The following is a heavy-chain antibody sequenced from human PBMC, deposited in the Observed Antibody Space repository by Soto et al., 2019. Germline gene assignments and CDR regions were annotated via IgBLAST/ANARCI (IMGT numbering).Heavy chain of an antibody. CDR3: ARDHMEWLLSQHHYYYGMDV. Sequence: SETLSLTCTVSGGSVSSGSYYWIWIRQPPGKGLEWIGYIYYSGSTNYNPSLKSRVTISVDTSKNQFSLRLSSVTAADTAVYYCARDHMEWLLSQHHYYYGMDVWGQGTTVTVSS. D-gene: IGHD3-3*01. CDR2: IYYSGST. CDR1: GGSVSSGSYY. V-gene: IGHV4-61*01. J-gene: IGHJ6*02.